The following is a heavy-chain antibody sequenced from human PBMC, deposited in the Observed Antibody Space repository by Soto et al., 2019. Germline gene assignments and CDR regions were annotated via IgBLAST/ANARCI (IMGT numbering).Heavy chain of an antibody. D-gene: IGHD1-1*01. CDR3: ASPGNPLDY. J-gene: IGHJ4*02. V-gene: IGHV3-33*02. CDR1: GFTFSSYG. CDR2: IWYDGSNK. Sequence: GGSLRLSCAASGFTFSSYGMHWVRQAPGKGLEWVAVIWYDGSNKYYADSAKGRFTISRDNFKNTLFLHMNSLRAKDTAVYYCASPGNPLDYWGQGTLVTVSS.